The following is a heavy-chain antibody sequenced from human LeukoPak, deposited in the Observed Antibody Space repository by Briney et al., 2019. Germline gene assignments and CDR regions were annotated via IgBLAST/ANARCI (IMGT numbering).Heavy chain of an antibody. D-gene: IGHD1-14*01. V-gene: IGHV6-1*01. CDR2: TYYRSKWYN. CDR3: ARGNGLTDGERYYFDY. CDR1: GDSVSRNSAV. Sequence: SQTLSLTCAISGDSVSRNSAVWNWLRQSPVRGLEWLGRTYYRSKWYNDYAVFLKSRIIINPDISKNQFSLQLNSVTPEDTAVYYCARGNGLTDGERYYFDYWGQGTLVTVSS. J-gene: IGHJ4*02.